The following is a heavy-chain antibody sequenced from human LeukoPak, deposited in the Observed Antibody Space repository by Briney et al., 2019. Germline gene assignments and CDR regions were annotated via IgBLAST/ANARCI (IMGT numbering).Heavy chain of an antibody. V-gene: IGHV4-38-2*02. J-gene: IGHJ4*02. CDR1: GYSISSGYY. Sequence: SETLSLTCTVSGYSISSGYYWGWIRQPPGKGLEWIGSIYHSGSTYYNPSLKSRVTISVDTSKNQFSLKLSSVTAADTAVYYCARYTYYYDSSGYYSWGQGTLVTVSS. CDR2: IYHSGST. CDR3: ARYTYYYDSSGYYS. D-gene: IGHD3-22*01.